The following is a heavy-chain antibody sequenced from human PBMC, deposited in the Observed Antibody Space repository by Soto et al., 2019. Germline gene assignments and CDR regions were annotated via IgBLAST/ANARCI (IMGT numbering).Heavy chain of an antibody. D-gene: IGHD4-17*01. CDR2: INTDGSST. CDR1: GFTFRSHW. J-gene: IGHJ4*02. CDR3: ARDSTTVTTAFDY. Sequence: GGSLRLSCAASGFTFRSHWMHRVRQSPGKGLVWVSRINTDGSSTSYADSVKGRFTISRDNAKKTLYLQMNSLRAEDTAVYYCARDSTTVTTAFDYWGQGTLVTVSS. V-gene: IGHV3-74*01.